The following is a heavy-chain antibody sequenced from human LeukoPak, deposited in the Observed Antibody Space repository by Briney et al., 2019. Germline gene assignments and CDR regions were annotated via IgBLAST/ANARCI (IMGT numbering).Heavy chain of an antibody. V-gene: IGHV4-34*01. CDR2: INHSGST. Sequence: ETLSLNCPVYCGSFRGYYLSWIRQPPGKGLGWIGEINHSGSTNYNPSLKSRVTISVDTSKNQFSLKLSSVTAADTAVYYCARSLDYYYYGMDVWGQGTTVTVSS. CDR3: ARSLDYYYYGMDV. D-gene: IGHD1-1*01. J-gene: IGHJ6*02. CDR1: CGSFRGYY.